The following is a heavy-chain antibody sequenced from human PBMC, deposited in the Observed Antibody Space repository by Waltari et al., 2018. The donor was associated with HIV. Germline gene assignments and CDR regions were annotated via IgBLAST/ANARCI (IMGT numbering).Heavy chain of an antibody. CDR1: GGSFSGYY. Sequence: QVQLQQWGAGLLKPSETLSLTCAVYGGSFSGYYWSWIRQPPGKGLEWIGEINHSGSTNYNPSLKSRVTISVDTSKNQFSLKLSSVTAADTAVYYCARALVEGDVVVVAATQDAGGYSTFDYWGQGTLVTVSS. D-gene: IGHD2-15*01. CDR3: ARALVEGDVVVVAATQDAGGYSTFDY. CDR2: INHSGST. V-gene: IGHV4-34*01. J-gene: IGHJ4*02.